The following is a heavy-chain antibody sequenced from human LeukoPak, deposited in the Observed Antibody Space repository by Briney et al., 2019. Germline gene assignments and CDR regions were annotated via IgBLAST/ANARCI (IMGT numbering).Heavy chain of an antibody. CDR1: GYSFTSYW. CDR3: ARSENTAMIKLPFDY. D-gene: IGHD5-18*01. CDR2: IYPGDSDT. V-gene: IGHV5-51*01. Sequence: GESLKISCKGSGYSFTSYWIGLVRQMPGKGLEWMGIIYPGDSDTRYSPSFQGQVTISADKSLSTAYLQWSSLKASDTAMYYCARSENTAMIKLPFDYWGQGTLVTVSS. J-gene: IGHJ4*02.